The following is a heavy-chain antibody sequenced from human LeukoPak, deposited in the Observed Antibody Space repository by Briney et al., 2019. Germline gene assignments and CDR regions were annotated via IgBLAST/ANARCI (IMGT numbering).Heavy chain of an antibody. J-gene: IGHJ4*02. CDR1: GGSIGTNY. CDR2: SSYSGSS. Sequence: SETLSLTCSVSGGSIGTNYWSWIRQVPGKGLEWIGYSSYSGSSNYNPSLKSQVTISVDTSKTQFSLYLNSVTAADTAVYYCARSDTHHIHSSSWHFDYWGQGTLVTVSS. V-gene: IGHV4-59*01. CDR3: ARSDTHHIHSSSWHFDY. D-gene: IGHD6-13*01.